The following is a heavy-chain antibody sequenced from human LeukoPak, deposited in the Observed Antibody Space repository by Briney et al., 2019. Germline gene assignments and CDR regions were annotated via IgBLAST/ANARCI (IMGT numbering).Heavy chain of an antibody. V-gene: IGHV4-4*02. Sequence: SGTLSLTCGVSGGSISSSNWWSWVRQPPGKGLEWIGEIFQTGNTNYNPSLKSRVTISVDKSKNQFSPRLSSVTAADTAVYYCARGLMTTGRSNFDYWGQGTLVTVSS. D-gene: IGHD3-10*01. CDR1: GGSISSSNW. CDR3: ARGLMTTGRSNFDY. J-gene: IGHJ4*02. CDR2: IFQTGNT.